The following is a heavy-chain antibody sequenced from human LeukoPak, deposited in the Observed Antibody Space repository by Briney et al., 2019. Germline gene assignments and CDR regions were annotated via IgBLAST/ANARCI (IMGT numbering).Heavy chain of an antibody. J-gene: IGHJ4*02. V-gene: IGHV1-69*05. CDR2: IIPIFGTA. Sequence: ASVKVSCKASGGTSSSYAISWVRQAPGQGLEWMGGIIPIFGTANYAQKFQGRVTITTDESTSTAYMELSSLRSEDTAVYYCAREVVANYFDYWGQGTLVTVSS. D-gene: IGHD5-12*01. CDR3: AREVVANYFDY. CDR1: GGTSSSYA.